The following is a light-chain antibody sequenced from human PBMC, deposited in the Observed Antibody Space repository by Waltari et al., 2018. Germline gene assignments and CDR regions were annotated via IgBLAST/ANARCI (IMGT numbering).Light chain of an antibody. CDR1: QSISKY. CDR2: EAT. V-gene: IGKV3-20*01. CDR3: QKYETLPAT. J-gene: IGKJ1*01. Sequence: DIRLTQSPGALSLSPGERATLSCTSSQSISKYLAWYQQKPGQAPRLLIYEATIRATGIPDRFSGSGFGTDFSLTISSLEPEDFAVYYCQKYETLPATFGQGTKVEIK.